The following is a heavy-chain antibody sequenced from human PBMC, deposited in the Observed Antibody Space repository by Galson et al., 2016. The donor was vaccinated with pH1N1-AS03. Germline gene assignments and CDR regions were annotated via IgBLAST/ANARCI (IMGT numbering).Heavy chain of an antibody. CDR2: INPSSGGT. Sequence: SVKVSCKASGYTFSDYYMHWVRQAPGQELEWMGWINPSSGGTKYTQKFQGRVTMTRDTSISTAYMELSRLTSDDTAVYCCARGGGSSLDYWGEGTPVPVSS. D-gene: IGHD2-15*01. CDR3: ARGGGSSLDY. J-gene: IGHJ4*02. CDR1: GYTFSDYY. V-gene: IGHV1-2*02.